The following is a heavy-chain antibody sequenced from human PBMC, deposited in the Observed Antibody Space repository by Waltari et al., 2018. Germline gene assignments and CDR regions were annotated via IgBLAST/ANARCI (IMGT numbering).Heavy chain of an antibody. V-gene: IGHV4-39*07. D-gene: IGHD1-26*01. CDR1: GGSISSSSYY. CDR3: ARSPGGTYYRFDS. Sequence: QLQLQESGPGLVEPSETLSLTCTVSGGSISSSSYYWGWIRQPPGKGLEWIGSIYYSGETYYNPSLMIRVTISLDTSRNQFALKLTSVTAADTAVYYCARSPGGTYYRFDSWGQGSLVTVSS. CDR2: IYYSGET. J-gene: IGHJ4*02.